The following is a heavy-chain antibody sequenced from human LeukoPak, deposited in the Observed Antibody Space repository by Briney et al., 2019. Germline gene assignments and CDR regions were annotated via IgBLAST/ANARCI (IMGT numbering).Heavy chain of an antibody. Sequence: GGSLRLSCAASGFTFSGSAMHWVRQASGKGLEWVGRIQSEANSYATAYAASVKGRFTISRDDSKNTAYLQMNSLKTEDTAVYYCTSTYYGSGSYNWGQGTLVTVSS. V-gene: IGHV3-73*01. CDR1: GFTFSGSA. CDR2: IQSEANSYAT. D-gene: IGHD3-10*01. CDR3: TSTYYGSGSYN. J-gene: IGHJ4*02.